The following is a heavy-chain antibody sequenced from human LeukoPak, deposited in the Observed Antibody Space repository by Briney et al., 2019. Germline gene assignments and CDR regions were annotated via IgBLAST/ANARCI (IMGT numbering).Heavy chain of an antibody. CDR2: IYHSGSP. CDR3: ARVNINNWHSCDY. CDR1: GGSISSNNW. V-gene: IGHV4-4*02. J-gene: IGHJ4*02. Sequence: TSGTLSLTCAVYGGSISSNNWWGWVRQPPGKGLEWIGEIYHSGSPNYNPSLKSRVTISVDKSRNHLSLNLSSVTAADTAVYYCARVNINNWHSCDYWGQGTLVTVSS. D-gene: IGHD1-1*01.